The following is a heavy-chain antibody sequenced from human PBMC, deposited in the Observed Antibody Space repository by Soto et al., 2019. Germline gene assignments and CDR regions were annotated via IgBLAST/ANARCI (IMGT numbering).Heavy chain of an antibody. CDR1: GFTFSSYG. CDR3: AKDLTDITIFGVVIIDYYYGMDV. CDR2: ISYDGSNK. Sequence: GGSLRLSCAASGFTFSSYGMHWVRQAPGKGLEWVAVISYDGSNKYYADSVKGRFTISRDNSKNTLYLQMNSLRAEDTAVYYCAKDLTDITIFGVVIIDYYYGMDVWGQGTTVTVSS. V-gene: IGHV3-30*18. D-gene: IGHD3-3*01. J-gene: IGHJ6*02.